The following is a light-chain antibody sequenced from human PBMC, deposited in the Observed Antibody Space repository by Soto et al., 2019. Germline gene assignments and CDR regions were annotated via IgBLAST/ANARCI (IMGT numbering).Light chain of an antibody. Sequence: DIQMTQSPSTLSASVGDRVTITCRASQSISSWLAWYQQKPGKAPKLLIYKASSLESGVPSRFSGSGSGTEFTLTISSLQPDDFATYYCQQYNSYSPNTFGQGTKLESK. J-gene: IGKJ2*01. CDR2: KAS. CDR3: QQYNSYSPNT. CDR1: QSISSW. V-gene: IGKV1-5*03.